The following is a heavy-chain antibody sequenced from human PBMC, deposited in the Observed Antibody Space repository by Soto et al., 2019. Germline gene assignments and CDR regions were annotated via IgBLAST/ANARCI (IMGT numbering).Heavy chain of an antibody. Sequence: EVQLLESGGALTQRGGSLRLSCAGSGFTFSNYAMSWVRQAPGKGLEWVSAISGAGGATYYADSVRGRFTISRDNSKNTLYLQMNGLSAEDTAVYYCAKRHYASSGRWGQGTMVTVSS. D-gene: IGHD3-22*01. CDR3: AKRHYASSGR. J-gene: IGHJ3*01. CDR1: GFTFSNYA. V-gene: IGHV3-23*01. CDR2: ISGAGGAT.